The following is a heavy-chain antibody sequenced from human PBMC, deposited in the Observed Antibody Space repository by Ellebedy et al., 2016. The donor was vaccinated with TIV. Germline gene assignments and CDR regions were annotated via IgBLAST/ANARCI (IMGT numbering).Heavy chain of an antibody. CDR2: ISFDGSNK. CDR1: GFTFSSYA. J-gene: IGHJ6*02. Sequence: GGSLRLXXAASGFTFSSYAMNWVRQAPGKGLEWVAVISFDGSNKYFADSVKGRFTISRDNSKNTLYLQMNSLRAEDTAVYYCARDAVDCRSTTCYGPYYYYYYCMDVWGQGTTVTVSS. D-gene: IGHD2-2*01. CDR3: ARDAVDCRSTTCYGPYYYYYYCMDV. V-gene: IGHV3-30*04.